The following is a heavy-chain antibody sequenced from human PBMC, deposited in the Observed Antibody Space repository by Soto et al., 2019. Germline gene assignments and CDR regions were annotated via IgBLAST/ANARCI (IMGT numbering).Heavy chain of an antibody. V-gene: IGHV1-69*13. J-gene: IGHJ5*02. Sequence: SVKVSCKASVGSFSTYAINWVRQAPGQGLEWMGGIIPIFGTANYAQKFQGRVTIIVDESTNTTYMELSSLRSEDTAVYYCARDFGFEETYNWLDPWGQGTPVTVSS. CDR3: ARDFGFEETYNWLDP. CDR2: IIPIFGTA. D-gene: IGHD3-10*01. CDR1: VGSFSTYA.